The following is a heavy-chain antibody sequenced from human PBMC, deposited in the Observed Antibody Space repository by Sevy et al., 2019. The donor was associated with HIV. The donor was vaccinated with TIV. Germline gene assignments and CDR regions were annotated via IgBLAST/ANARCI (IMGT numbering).Heavy chain of an antibody. CDR1: GFTFSSYW. CDR3: ARYYEEGGVFGFDP. V-gene: IGHV3-7*01. D-gene: IGHD3-16*01. J-gene: IGHJ5*02. CDR2: IKQDGSEK. Sequence: GGSLRLSCAASGFTFSSYWMSWVRQAPGKGLEWVANIKQDGSEKYYVDSVKGRFTISRDNAKNSLYLQMNSLRAEDTAVYYCARYYEEGGVFGFDPWGQGTLVTVSS.